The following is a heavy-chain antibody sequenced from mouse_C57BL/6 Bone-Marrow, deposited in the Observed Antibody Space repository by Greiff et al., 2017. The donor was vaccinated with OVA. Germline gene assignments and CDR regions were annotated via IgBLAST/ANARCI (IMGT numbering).Heavy chain of an antibody. J-gene: IGHJ2*01. Sequence: EVQLKQSVAELVKPGASVKLSCKASGYTFKNTYMHWVKQRPGQSLEWIGRIDPKNGGTRYNQKFKGKATLTADKSSSTAYMELRSLTSEDAAVYYCARTSYYSGSTLHDFGWWGQGTTLTVSS. CDR2: IDPKNGGT. D-gene: IGHD1-1*01. V-gene: IGHV1-26*01. CDR3: ARTSYYSGSTLHDFGW. CDR1: GYTFKNTY.